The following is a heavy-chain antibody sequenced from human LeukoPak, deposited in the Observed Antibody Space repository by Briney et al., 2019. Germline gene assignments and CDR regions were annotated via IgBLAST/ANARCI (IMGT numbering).Heavy chain of an antibody. Sequence: KPSETLSLTCAVYGGSFSGYYWSWIRQPPGKGLEWIGEINHSGSTNYNPSLKSRVTISVDTSKNQFSLKLSSGTAADTAVYYCARGGGFGELYSWGQGTLVTVSS. J-gene: IGHJ5*02. CDR1: GGSFSGYY. D-gene: IGHD3-10*01. CDR2: INHSGST. V-gene: IGHV4-34*01. CDR3: ARGGGFGELYS.